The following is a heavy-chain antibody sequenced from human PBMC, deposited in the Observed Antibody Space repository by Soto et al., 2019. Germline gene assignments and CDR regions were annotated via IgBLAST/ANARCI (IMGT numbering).Heavy chain of an antibody. CDR2: IYISGNT. V-gene: IGHV4-4*07. Sequence: PSETLSLSCTVSGASISSSYWSWIRQPAGKGLEWIGRIYISGNTNYNPALKSRVTMSVXXXXXXFXLXLXXXTAAXTAMYYCVRDKGVRGATNWFDLCGQGTLVTVSS. CDR1: GASISSSY. J-gene: IGHJ5*02. CDR3: VRDKGVRGATNWFDL.